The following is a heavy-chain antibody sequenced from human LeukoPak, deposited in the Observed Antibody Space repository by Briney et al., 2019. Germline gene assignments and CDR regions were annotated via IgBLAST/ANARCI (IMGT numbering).Heavy chain of an antibody. CDR2: IIPIFGTA. CDR3: ARGRYSSSINSMDV. CDR1: GYSFTSYG. V-gene: IGHV1-69*13. D-gene: IGHD6-6*01. J-gene: IGHJ6*02. Sequence: SVKVSCKASGYSFTSYGITWVRQAPGQGLEWMGGIIPIFGTANYAQKFQGRVTITADESTSTAYMELSSLRSEDTAVYYCARGRYSSSINSMDVWGQGTTVTVSS.